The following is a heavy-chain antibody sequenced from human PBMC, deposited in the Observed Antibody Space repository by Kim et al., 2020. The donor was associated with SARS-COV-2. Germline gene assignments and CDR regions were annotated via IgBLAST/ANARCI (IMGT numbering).Heavy chain of an antibody. CDR1: GFTFTSYG. J-gene: IGHJ4*02. CDR3: AREDLEDNYFDS. CDR2: IRSYGSDK. V-gene: IGHV3-33*01. Sequence: GGSLRLSCAASGFTFTSYGMHWVRQAPGKGLEWVAEIRSYGSDKYYADSVKGRFTISRDNSHNTLYVEMNSLRAEDTAVYYCAREDLEDNYFDSWGQGTLVIVSS. D-gene: IGHD3-9*01.